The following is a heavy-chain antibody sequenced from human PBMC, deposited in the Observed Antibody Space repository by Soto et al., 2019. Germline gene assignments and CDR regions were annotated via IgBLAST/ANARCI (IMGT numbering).Heavy chain of an antibody. V-gene: IGHV4-4*07. CDR1: GGSINSYW. D-gene: IGHD2-21*01. CDR3: ARDIASYAYGEGY. CDR2: VYSSGTT. J-gene: IGHJ4*02. Sequence: TSETLSLTCTVSGGSINSYWWSWIRQPAGKGLEWIGRVYSSGTTDYNPSLNSRATMSVETSKNQFCLKLSSVTAADTAVYYCARDIASYAYGEGYWGQGIQVTVSS.